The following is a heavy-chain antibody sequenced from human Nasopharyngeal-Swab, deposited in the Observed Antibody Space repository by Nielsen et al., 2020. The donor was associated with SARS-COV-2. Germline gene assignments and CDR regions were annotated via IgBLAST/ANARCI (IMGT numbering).Heavy chain of an antibody. Sequence: SVKAPCKASGGTFIIYAISWVRQTPGQGLEWMGGIIPIFGTANYAQKFQGRVTITADESTSTAYMELSSLRSEDTAVYYCARDAKAAADYFDYWGQGTLVTVSS. CDR2: IIPIFGTA. J-gene: IGHJ4*02. V-gene: IGHV1-69*01. CDR3: ARDAKAAADYFDY. D-gene: IGHD6-13*01. CDR1: GGTFIIYA.